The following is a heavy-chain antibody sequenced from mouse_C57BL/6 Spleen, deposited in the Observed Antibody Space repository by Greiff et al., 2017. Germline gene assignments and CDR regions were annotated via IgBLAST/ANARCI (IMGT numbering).Heavy chain of an antibody. CDR2: ISSGSSTI. CDR1: GFTFSDYG. CDR3: ARRGGYGTGYCAMDY. Sequence: EVQLVESGGGLVKPGGSLKLSCAASGFTFSDYGMHWVRQAPEKGLEWVAYISSGSSTIYYADTVKGRFTISRDNAKNILFLQMTSLRSEDTAMYYCARRGGYGTGYCAMDYWGQGTSVTVSS. D-gene: IGHD2-1*01. J-gene: IGHJ4*01. V-gene: IGHV5-17*01.